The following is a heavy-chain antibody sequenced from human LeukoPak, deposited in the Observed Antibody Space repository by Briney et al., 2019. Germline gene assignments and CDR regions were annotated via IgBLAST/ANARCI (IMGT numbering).Heavy chain of an antibody. CDR3: ARVGARTSTPYYFDY. CDR1: GGSFSGYY. CDR2: INYSGST. Sequence: SETLSLTCAVYGGSFSGYYWSWIRQPPGKGLEWIGEINYSGSTNYNPSLKSRVTISVDTSKNQFSLKLSSVTAADTAVYYCARVGARTSTPYYFDYWGQGTLVTVSS. J-gene: IGHJ4*02. V-gene: IGHV4-34*01. D-gene: IGHD2/OR15-2a*01.